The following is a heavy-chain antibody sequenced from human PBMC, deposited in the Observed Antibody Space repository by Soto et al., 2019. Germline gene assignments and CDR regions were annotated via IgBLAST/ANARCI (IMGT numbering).Heavy chain of an antibody. Sequence: LRLSCAASGFTFSTYSMNWVRQAPGKVLEWVSSISGSGNYTHYADFLRGRFTISRDNAKTSLYLQMNSLRAEDTAVYYCAREGINNYHEYYFDSWGQGTVVTVSS. D-gene: IGHD4-4*01. CDR1: GFTFSTYS. J-gene: IGHJ4*02. CDR3: AREGINNYHEYYFDS. V-gene: IGHV3-21*01. CDR2: ISGSGNYT.